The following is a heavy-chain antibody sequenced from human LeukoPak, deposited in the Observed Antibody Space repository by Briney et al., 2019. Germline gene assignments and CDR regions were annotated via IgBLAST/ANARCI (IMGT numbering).Heavy chain of an antibody. Sequence: ASVKVSCKASGYTFTNYSISWVRQAPGQGLEWMRWNSAYYGYTNYAQKFQGGVTMTTDTSTNTAYMELRSLRSDDTAVYYCATEHDLLTGYLRRPYYYYYGMDVWGQGTTVTVSS. CDR3: ATEHDLLTGYLRRPYYYYYGMDV. CDR1: GYTFTNYS. J-gene: IGHJ6*02. V-gene: IGHV1-18*01. CDR2: NSAYYGYT. D-gene: IGHD3-9*01.